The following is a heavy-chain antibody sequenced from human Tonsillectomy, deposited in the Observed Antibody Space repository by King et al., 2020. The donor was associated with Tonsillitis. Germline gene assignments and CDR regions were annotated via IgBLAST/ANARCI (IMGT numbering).Heavy chain of an antibody. V-gene: IGHV3-30*18. D-gene: IGHD6-13*01. Sequence: VQLVESGGGVVQPGRSLRLSCAASGFSFRNYGIHWVRQAPGKGLEWVAIIPYDGSNKYYADSVKGRFTVSRDNSKNTLYLQMNSLRGEDTAVYYCAKEIAAAGDSYYSYGMHVWGQGTAVTVSS. CDR3: AKEIAAAGDSYYSYGMHV. CDR2: IPYDGSNK. J-gene: IGHJ6*02. CDR1: GFSFRNYG.